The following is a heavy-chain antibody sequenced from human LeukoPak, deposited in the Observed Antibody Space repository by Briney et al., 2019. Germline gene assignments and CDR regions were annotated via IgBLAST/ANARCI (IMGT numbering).Heavy chain of an antibody. J-gene: IGHJ5*02. Sequence: GGSLRLSCAASGFTLSSYEMNWVRQAPGKGPEWASYIHSSDSTIYYADSVKGRFTISRDNAKNSLYLQMNSLRAEDTAVYYCARSKWFDPWGQGTLVTVSS. CDR1: GFTLSSYE. CDR3: ARSKWFDP. CDR2: IHSSDSTI. V-gene: IGHV3-48*03.